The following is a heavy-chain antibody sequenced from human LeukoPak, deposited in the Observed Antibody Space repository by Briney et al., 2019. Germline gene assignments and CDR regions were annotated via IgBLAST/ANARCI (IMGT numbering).Heavy chain of an antibody. J-gene: IGHJ6*02. V-gene: IGHV4-39*01. D-gene: IGHD6-19*01. Sequence: PSETLSLTCTVSGGSVSSTIYHWGWIRQPPGKGLEWIGNINYSGSTYYNPSLKSRVTISVETSKNQFSLKVNSVTAADTAVYYCARQAGDYYYGMDVWGQGTTVSVSS. CDR2: INYSGST. CDR1: GGSVSSTIYH. CDR3: ARQAGDYYYGMDV.